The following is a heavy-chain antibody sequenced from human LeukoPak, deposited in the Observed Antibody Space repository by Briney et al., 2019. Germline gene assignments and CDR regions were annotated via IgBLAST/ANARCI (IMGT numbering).Heavy chain of an antibody. CDR1: GYTFTGYY. J-gene: IGHJ4*02. Sequence: ASVKVSCKASGYTFTGYYMHWVRQAPGQGLEWMGIINPSGGSTSYAQKFQGRVTMTRDTSTSTVYMELSSLRSEDAAVYYCARTSRTVTTIDYWGQGTLVTVSS. V-gene: IGHV1-46*01. CDR2: INPSGGST. CDR3: ARTSRTVTTIDY. D-gene: IGHD4-17*01.